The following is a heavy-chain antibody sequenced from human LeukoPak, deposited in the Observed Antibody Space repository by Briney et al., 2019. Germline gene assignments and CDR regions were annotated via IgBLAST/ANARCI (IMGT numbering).Heavy chain of an antibody. D-gene: IGHD2-2*01. CDR2: IYTSGST. Sequence: SETLSLTCTVSGGSISSYYWSWIRQPPGKGLEWIGRIYTSGSTNYNPSLKSRVTMSVDTSKNQFSLKLSSVTAADTAVYYCARVLKVVPAAPPFYYYYYYMDVWGKGTTVTVSS. CDR1: GGSISSYY. J-gene: IGHJ6*03. V-gene: IGHV4-4*07. CDR3: ARVLKVVPAAPPFYYYYYYMDV.